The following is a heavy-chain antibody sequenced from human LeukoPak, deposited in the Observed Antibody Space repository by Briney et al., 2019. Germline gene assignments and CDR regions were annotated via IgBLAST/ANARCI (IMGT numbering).Heavy chain of an antibody. CDR1: GVSISSGSYY. D-gene: IGHD2-15*01. V-gene: IGHV4-61*02. CDR3: ARASDCSGGSCGLWFDP. CDR2: IYTSGST. Sequence: SQTLSLTCTVSGVSISSGSYYWSWIRQPAGKGLEWIGRIYTSGSTNYNPSLKSRATISVDTSKNQFSLKLSSVTAADTAVYYCARASDCSGGSCGLWFDPWGQGTLVTVSS. J-gene: IGHJ5*02.